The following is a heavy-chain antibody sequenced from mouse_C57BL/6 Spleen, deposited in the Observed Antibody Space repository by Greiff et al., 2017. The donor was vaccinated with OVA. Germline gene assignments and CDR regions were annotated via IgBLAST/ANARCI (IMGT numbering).Heavy chain of an antibody. CDR3: AREDFITPMDY. V-gene: IGHV5-17*01. Sequence: EVMLVESGGGLVKPGGSLKLSCAASGFTFSDYGMHWVRQAPEKGLEWVAYISSGSSTIYYADTVKGRFTISRDNAKNTLFLQMTSLRSEDTAMYYCAREDFITPMDYWGQGTSVTVSS. CDR1: GFTFSDYG. CDR2: ISSGSSTI. D-gene: IGHD1-1*01. J-gene: IGHJ4*01.